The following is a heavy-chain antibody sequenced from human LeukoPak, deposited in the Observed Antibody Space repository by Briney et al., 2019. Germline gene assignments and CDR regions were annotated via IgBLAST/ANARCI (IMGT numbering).Heavy chain of an antibody. Sequence: PSETLSLTCTVSGGSISSYYWSWIRQPPGKGLEWIGYIYYSGSTNYNPSLKGRVTISVDTSKNQFSLKLSSLTAADTALYYCARAEAGKTFDYWGQGTLVTVSS. CDR1: GGSISSYY. CDR3: ARAEAGKTFDY. CDR2: IYYSGST. J-gene: IGHJ4*02. V-gene: IGHV4-59*08.